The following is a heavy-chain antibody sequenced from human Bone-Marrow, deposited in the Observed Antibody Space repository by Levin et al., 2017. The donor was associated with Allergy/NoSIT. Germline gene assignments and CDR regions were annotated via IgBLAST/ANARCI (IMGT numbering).Heavy chain of an antibody. CDR3: TTDPTPNTAMDYFDY. J-gene: IGHJ4*02. Sequence: SCAASGFTFSNAWMSWVRQAPGKGLEWVGRIKSKTDGGTTDYAAPVKGRFTISRDDSKNTLYLQMNSLKTEDTAVYYCTTDPTPNTAMDYFDYWGQGTLVTVSS. CDR1: GFTFSNAW. CDR2: IKSKTDGGTT. D-gene: IGHD5-18*01. V-gene: IGHV3-15*01.